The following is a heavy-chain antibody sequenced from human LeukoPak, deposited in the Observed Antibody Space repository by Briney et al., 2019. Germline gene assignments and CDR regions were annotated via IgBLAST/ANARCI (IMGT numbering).Heavy chain of an antibody. D-gene: IGHD5-18*01. CDR2: ISYDGSNK. V-gene: IGHV3-30*18. CDR1: GFTFSSYG. CDR3: AKTPRSIQLRAAYFDY. Sequence: GGSLRLSCAASGFTFSSYGMHWVRQAPGKGLEWVAVISYDGSNKYYADSVKGRFTISGDNSKNTLYLQMNSLRAEDTAVYYCAKTPRSIQLRAAYFDYWGQGTLVTVSS. J-gene: IGHJ4*02.